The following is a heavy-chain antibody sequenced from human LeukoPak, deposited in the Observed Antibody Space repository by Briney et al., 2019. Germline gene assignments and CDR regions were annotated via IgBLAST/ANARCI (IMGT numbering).Heavy chain of an antibody. V-gene: IGHV3-30*04. CDR3: ARNPNSSSWRPGDGYFDY. Sequence: GSLRLSCAASGFTFSSYAMHWVRQAPGKGLEWVAVISYDGSNKYYADSVKGRFTISRDNSKNTLYLQMNSLRAEDTAVYYCARNPNSSSWRPGDGYFDYWGQGTLVTVSS. CDR1: GFTFSSYA. D-gene: IGHD6-13*01. CDR2: ISYDGSNK. J-gene: IGHJ4*02.